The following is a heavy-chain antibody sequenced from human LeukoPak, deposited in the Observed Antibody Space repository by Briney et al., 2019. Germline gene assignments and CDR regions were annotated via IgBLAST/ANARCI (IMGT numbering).Heavy chain of an antibody. CDR1: GFSVGAYA. D-gene: IGHD2-2*01. J-gene: IGHJ5*02. V-gene: IGHV3-23*01. CDR3: AKDGRTAFDP. CDR2: ISGSGGST. Sequence: PGGSLRLSCAASGFSVGAYAMSWVRQAPGKGLEWVSAISGSGGSTYYADSVKGRFTISRDNSKNTLYLQMNSLRAEDTAVYYCAKDGRTAFDPWGQGTLVTVSS.